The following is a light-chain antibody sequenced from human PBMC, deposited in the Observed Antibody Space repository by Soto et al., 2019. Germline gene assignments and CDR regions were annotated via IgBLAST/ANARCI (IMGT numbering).Light chain of an antibody. CDR2: RNN. Sequence: QYVLTQPPTASGTPGQRVTISCSGSSSNIGSNYVYWYQQLPGTAPKLLIYRNNQRPSGVPDRFSGSKSGTSASLAISGLRSEDEADYYCAAWDDSLSAHYVFGTGTKVTVL. V-gene: IGLV1-47*01. CDR3: AAWDDSLSAHYV. CDR1: SSNIGSNY. J-gene: IGLJ1*01.